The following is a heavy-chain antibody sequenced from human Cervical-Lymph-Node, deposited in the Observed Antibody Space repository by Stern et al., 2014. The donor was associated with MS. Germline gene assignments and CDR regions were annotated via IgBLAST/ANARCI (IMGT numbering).Heavy chain of an antibody. V-gene: IGHV4/OR15-8*02. J-gene: IGHJ4*02. D-gene: IGHD6-19*01. Sequence: QLQLQESGPGLVEPSGTLSLTCVVSGVSITNSHWWSWVRQSPGKGLEWIGEIFHRGIPTYNPSLRSRLPMSFTQSKNQFSLKLTSVTPADTAVYYCAKTRIALTGGDFDDWGQGILVTVSS. CDR1: GVSITNSHW. CDR3: AKTRIALTGGDFDD. CDR2: IFHRGIP.